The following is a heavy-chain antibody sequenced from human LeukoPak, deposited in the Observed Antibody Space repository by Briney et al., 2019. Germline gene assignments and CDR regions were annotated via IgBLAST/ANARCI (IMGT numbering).Heavy chain of an antibody. D-gene: IGHD1-26*01. V-gene: IGHV3-23*01. Sequence: GGSLRLSCAASGFTFSSYAMSWVRQAPGKGLEWVSDISGSGTSTYYADSVKGRFTISRDNSKNTLFLQMNSLRAEDTAVYYCAKGGKYSGSFWSDYWGQGTLVTVSS. CDR2: ISGSGTST. CDR1: GFTFSSYA. J-gene: IGHJ4*02. CDR3: AKGGKYSGSFWSDY.